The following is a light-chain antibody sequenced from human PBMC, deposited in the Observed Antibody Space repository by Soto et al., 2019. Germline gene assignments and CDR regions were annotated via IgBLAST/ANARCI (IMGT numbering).Light chain of an antibody. CDR2: DVS. Sequence: QSVLTQPASVSGSPGQSITISCTGTSNDVGGYNYVSWYQHHPGKAPKFMIYDVSNRPSGVSNRFSGSNSGNTASLIISGLQAEDEADYYCSSYTSSSTLSTYVFGTGTKVTVL. J-gene: IGLJ1*01. CDR3: SSYTSSSTLSTYV. V-gene: IGLV2-14*03. CDR1: SNDVGGYNY.